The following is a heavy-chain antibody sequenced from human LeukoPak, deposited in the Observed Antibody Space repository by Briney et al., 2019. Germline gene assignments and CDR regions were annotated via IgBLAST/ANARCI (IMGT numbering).Heavy chain of an antibody. D-gene: IGHD1-26*01. V-gene: IGHV4-4*07. J-gene: IGHJ3*02. CDR1: GDSISGYY. Sequence: SETLSLTCTVSGDSISGYYWSWIRQPAGKGLEWIGRIYTSGTTNYNTNYNPSLKSRVTMSVDTSKNQLSLNLSSVTAADTAVYYCARDRRWDLLHAFDIWGQGTMVTVSS. CDR3: ARDRRWDLLHAFDI. CDR2: IYTSGTTNYNT.